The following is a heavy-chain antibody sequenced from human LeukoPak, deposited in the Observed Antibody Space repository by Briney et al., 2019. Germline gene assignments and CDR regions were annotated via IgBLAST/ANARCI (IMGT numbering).Heavy chain of an antibody. V-gene: IGHV1-18*01. CDR3: ARGLGYCSGGTCPNDY. CDR2: ISDFNGLT. J-gene: IGHJ4*02. Sequence: ASVKVSCKTSGYTLTDFGLSWVRQAPGQGLEWMGWISDFNGLTKYAQKLQDRVTMTTDASTSTAYMELRSLTSDDTAIYYCARGLGYCSGGTCPNDYWGQGTLVTVSS. D-gene: IGHD2-15*01. CDR1: GYTLTDFG.